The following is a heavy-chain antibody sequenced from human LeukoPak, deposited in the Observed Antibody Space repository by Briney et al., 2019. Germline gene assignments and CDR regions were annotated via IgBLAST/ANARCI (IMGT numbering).Heavy chain of an antibody. CDR2: IYHSGST. D-gene: IGHD3-10*01. CDR3: ATRDSGTFDY. J-gene: IGHJ4*02. Sequence: SETLSLTCTVSGYSISSGYYWGWIRQPPGKGLEWIGSIYHSGSTYYNPSLKSRVTISVDTSKNQFSLKLSSVTAADTAVYYCATRDSGTFDYWGQGTLVTVSS. CDR1: GYSISSGYY. V-gene: IGHV4-38-2*02.